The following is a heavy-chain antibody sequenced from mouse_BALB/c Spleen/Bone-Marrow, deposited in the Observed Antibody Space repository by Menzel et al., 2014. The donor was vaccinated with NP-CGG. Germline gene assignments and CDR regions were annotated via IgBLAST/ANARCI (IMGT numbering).Heavy chain of an antibody. CDR1: GFTFSNYG. CDR2: ISGGGSYT. CDR3: ARHAYYDQTEVSFIY. J-gene: IGHJ3*01. V-gene: IGHV5-9-2*01. Sequence: EVKLVESGGGLVKSGGSLKLSYAASGFTFSNYGMSWVRQTPEKRLEWVATISGGGSYTFYSDSVKGRFTISRDNAKNNLYLQLSSLRSEDTAVYYCARHAYYDQTEVSFIYWGQGTLVTVSA. D-gene: IGHD2-4*01.